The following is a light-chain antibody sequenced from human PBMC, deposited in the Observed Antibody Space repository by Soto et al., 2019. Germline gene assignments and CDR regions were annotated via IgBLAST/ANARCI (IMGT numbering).Light chain of an antibody. CDR2: GAS. J-gene: IGKJ1*01. CDR1: QSVSSN. CDR3: QQYNNWPPWT. Sequence: IVMTQSPAPLSVSPRERATLPCRARQSVSSNLAWYQQKPGQAPRLLIYGASIRATGIPARFSGSGSGTEFTLTISSLQSEDFAVYYCQQYNNWPPWTFGQGTKVEIK. V-gene: IGKV3D-15*01.